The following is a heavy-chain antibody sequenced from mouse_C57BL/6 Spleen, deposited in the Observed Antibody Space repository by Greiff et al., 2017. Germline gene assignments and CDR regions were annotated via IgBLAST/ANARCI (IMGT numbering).Heavy chain of an antibody. CDR1: GYTFTDYN. J-gene: IGHJ1*03. V-gene: IGHV1-18*01. CDR2: INPNNGGT. D-gene: IGHD2-5*01. Sequence: EVQLVESGPELVKPGASVKIPCKASGYTFTDYNMDWVKQSHGKSLEWIGDINPNNGGTIYNQKFKGKATLTVDKSSSTAYMELRSLTSEDTAVYYCARRFYYSNHYFDVWGTGTTGTVSS. CDR3: ARRFYYSNHYFDV.